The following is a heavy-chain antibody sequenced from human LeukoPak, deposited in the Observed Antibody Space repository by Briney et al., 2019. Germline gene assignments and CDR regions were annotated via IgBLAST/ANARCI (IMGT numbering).Heavy chain of an antibody. D-gene: IGHD5-12*01. V-gene: IGHV3-9*01. J-gene: IGHJ4*02. CDR1: GFTFDDYA. CDR3: AKDSGPMVATWCDY. Sequence: PGRSLRLSCAASGFTFDDYAMHWVRQAPGKGLEWVSGISWNSGSIGYADSVKGRFTISRDNAKNSLYLQMNSLRAEDTALYYCAKDSGPMVATWCDYWGQGTLSPSPQ. CDR2: ISWNSGSI.